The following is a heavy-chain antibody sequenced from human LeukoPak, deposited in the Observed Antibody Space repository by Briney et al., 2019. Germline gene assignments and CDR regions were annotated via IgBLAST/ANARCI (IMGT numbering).Heavy chain of an antibody. Sequence: GGSLRLSCAASGFTFSNYAMHWVRQVPGKGLVWVPRINTDGSSTSYVDSVKGRFTISRDNAKNTLYLQMNSLRAEDTAVYYCAKVGARVVVTAIPSDYWGQGTLVTVSS. V-gene: IGHV3-74*01. J-gene: IGHJ4*02. CDR3: AKVGARVVVTAIPSDY. CDR2: INTDGSST. D-gene: IGHD2-21*02. CDR1: GFTFSNYA.